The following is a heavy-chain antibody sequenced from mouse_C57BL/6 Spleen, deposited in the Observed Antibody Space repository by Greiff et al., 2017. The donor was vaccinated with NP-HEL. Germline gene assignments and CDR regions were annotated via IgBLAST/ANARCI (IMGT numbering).Heavy chain of an antibody. V-gene: IGHV1-36*01. D-gene: IGHD1-1*01. J-gene: IGHJ2*01. CDR1: GFTFTDYY. CDR3: ASVYYYGSSYFDD. Sequence: VQLQQSGPVLVKPGPSVKISCKASGFTFTDYYMHWVQQSHGKSLEWIGLVYPYNGGTSYNQKFKGKATLTVDTSSSTAYMELNSLTSEDSAVDYYASVYYYGSSYFDDWGQGTTLTVSS. CDR2: VYPYNGGT.